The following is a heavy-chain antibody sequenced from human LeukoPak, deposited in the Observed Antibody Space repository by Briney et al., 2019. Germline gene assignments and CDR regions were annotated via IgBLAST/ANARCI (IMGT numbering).Heavy chain of an antibody. Sequence: GGSLRLSCAASGFTFSSYAMSWVRQAPGKGLEWVSVIYSGGSTYYADSVKGRFTISRDNSKNTLYLQMNSLRAEDRAVYYCARASSGWYSYWGQGTLVTVSS. CDR3: ARASSGWYSY. D-gene: IGHD6-19*01. V-gene: IGHV3-53*01. CDR1: GFTFSSYA. J-gene: IGHJ4*02. CDR2: IYSGGST.